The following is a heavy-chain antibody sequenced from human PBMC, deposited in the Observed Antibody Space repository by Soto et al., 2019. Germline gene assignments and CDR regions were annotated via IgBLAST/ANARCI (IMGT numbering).Heavy chain of an antibody. CDR3: ARVRYSDGNRGLDS. D-gene: IGHD5-18*01. Sequence: SETLSLTCDVFGGSLSGSYCTWIRQPPGKGLEWLGEMNRGGSTNYNPSLKNRVTVSVDTSKSHCSLNLTSVTAADTAVYYCARVRYSDGNRGLDSWGQGTLVTVSS. CDR2: MNRGGST. V-gene: IGHV4-34*01. J-gene: IGHJ5*01. CDR1: GGSLSGSY.